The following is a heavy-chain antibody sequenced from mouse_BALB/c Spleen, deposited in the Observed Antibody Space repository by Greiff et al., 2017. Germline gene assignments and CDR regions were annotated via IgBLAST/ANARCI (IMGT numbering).Heavy chain of an antibody. Sequence: EVQRVESGGGLVQPGESLKLSCESNEYEFPSHDMSWVRKTPGKRLELVAAINSDGGSTYYPDTIERRFIISRDNTKKTLYLQMSSLRSEDTALYYCARRDTTATSWYFDVWGAGTTVTVSS. CDR2: INSDGGST. J-gene: IGHJ1*01. CDR1: EYEFPSHD. CDR3: ARRDTTATSWYFDV. D-gene: IGHD1-2*01. V-gene: IGHV5-2*01.